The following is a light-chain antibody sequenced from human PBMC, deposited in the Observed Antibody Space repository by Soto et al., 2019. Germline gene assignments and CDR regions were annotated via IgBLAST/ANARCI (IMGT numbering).Light chain of an antibody. J-gene: IGLJ1*01. CDR2: GVS. CDR3: FSFAGSSTYV. CDR1: TSDVGSSNL. V-gene: IGLV2-23*02. Sequence: QSALTQPASVSGSPGQSITISCTGTTSDVGSSNLVSWYQQHPGKVPKLIICGVSNRPSGVSNRFSGSKSGNAASLTFSGLQAEDEADYYCFSFAGSSTYVFGTGTKLTVL.